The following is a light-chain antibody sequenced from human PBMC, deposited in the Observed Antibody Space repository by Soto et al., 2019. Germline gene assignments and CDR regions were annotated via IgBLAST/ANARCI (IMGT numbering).Light chain of an antibody. J-gene: IGLJ3*02. CDR1: SSNIGTGYE. Sequence: QSVLTQPPSVSGAPGQRVTISCTGTSSNIGTGYEVHWYQQLPGTAPKLLIYGNNNRPSGVPDRFSGSNSGTSASLAISGLQADDEADYCCQSYDSSLTGSWVFGGGTQLTVL. CDR3: QSYDSSLTGSWV. CDR2: GNN. V-gene: IGLV1-40*01.